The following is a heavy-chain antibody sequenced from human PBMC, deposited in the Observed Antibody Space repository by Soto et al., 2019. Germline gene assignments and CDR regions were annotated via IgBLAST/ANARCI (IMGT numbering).Heavy chain of an antibody. V-gene: IGHV4-59*08. CDR3: ERHHSYCSCSSCYLIDN. CDR1: GASISSHY. D-gene: IGHD2-15*01. CDR2: ISDSGTT. Sequence: SETLSLTCTVSGASISSHYWSWIRQPSGKGLEWIGCISDSGTTNYNPSLKSRVTISVDTSKNQFSLKLNSMTAADTAVYYCERHHSYCSCSSCYLIDNWRQRNLVPDS. J-gene: IGHJ4*02.